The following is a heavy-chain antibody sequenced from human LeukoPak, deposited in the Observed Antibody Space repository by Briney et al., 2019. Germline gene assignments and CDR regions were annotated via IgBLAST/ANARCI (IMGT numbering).Heavy chain of an antibody. CDR2: INPNSGGT. Sequence: ASVKVSCKASGYTFTGYYIHWVRQAPGQGLEWMGRINPNSGGTNYAQKFQGRVTMTRDTSISTAYMELSRLRSDDTAVYYCARVGLGYCSSTSCYDYWGQGTLVTVSS. J-gene: IGHJ4*02. CDR3: ARVGLGYCSSTSCYDY. D-gene: IGHD2-2*01. V-gene: IGHV1-2*06. CDR1: GYTFTGYY.